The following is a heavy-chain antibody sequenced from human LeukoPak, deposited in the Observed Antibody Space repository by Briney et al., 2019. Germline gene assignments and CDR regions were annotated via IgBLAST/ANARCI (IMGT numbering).Heavy chain of an antibody. CDR2: IYGAGTT. V-gene: IGHV3-66*01. J-gene: IGHJ4*02. CDR1: GFTVSSNY. CDR3: AKILSDTNGWYHFDY. D-gene: IGHD6-19*01. Sequence: GGSLRLSCAASGFTVSSNYMSWVGQAPGKGLEWVSIIYGAGTTNYADSVKGRFTISRDSSTNTLYLQMNSLRAGDTAVYFCAKILSDTNGWYHFDYWGQGALVTVSS.